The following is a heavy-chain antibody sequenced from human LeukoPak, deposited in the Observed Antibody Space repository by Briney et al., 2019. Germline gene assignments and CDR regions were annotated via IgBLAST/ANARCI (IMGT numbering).Heavy chain of an antibody. J-gene: IGHJ5*02. D-gene: IGHD5/OR15-5a*01. CDR1: GFTFSNYA. V-gene: IGHV3-30-3*01. CDR3: RRQFLVGVS. CDR2: IGYDGGNI. Sequence: GRSLRLSCAASGFTFSNYAMHWVRQAPGKGLEWVAVIGYDGGNIHYADSVKGRFTISRDNSKKTLYLQMNSLSAEDTAMYYCRRQFLVGVSWGPGTLVTVSS.